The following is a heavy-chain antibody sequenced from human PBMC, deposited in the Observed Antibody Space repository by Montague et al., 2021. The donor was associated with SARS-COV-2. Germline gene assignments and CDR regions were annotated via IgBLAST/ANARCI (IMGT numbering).Heavy chain of an antibody. CDR2: IYYSGST. D-gene: IGHD2-2*01. CDR1: GGSISSSSYY. J-gene: IGHJ5*02. V-gene: IGHV4-39*01. CDR3: ARLKAPYCSSTSCYPASWFDP. Sequence: SETLSLTCTVSGGSISSSSYYWGWIRQPPGKGLEWIGSIYYSGSTYYNPSLKSRVTISVDTSKNQFSLKLSSVTAADTAVYYCARLKAPYCSSTSCYPASWFDPWGQGTLVTGSS.